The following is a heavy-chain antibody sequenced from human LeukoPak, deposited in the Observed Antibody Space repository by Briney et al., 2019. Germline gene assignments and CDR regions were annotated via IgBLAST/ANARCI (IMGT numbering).Heavy chain of an antibody. CDR2: IYHSGST. CDR1: GGSISSGGYY. D-gene: IGHD3-10*01. CDR3: ARENYGSGSYYDAPYDY. J-gene: IGHJ4*02. V-gene: IGHV4-30-2*01. Sequence: PSGTLSLTCTVSGGSISSGGYYWSWIRQPPGKGLEWIGYIYHSGSTYYNPSLKSRVTISVDRSKNQFSLKLSSVTAADTAVYYCARENYGSGSYYDAPYDYWGQGTLVTVSS.